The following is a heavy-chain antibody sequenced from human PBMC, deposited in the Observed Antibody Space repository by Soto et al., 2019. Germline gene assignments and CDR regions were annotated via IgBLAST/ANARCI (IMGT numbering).Heavy chain of an antibody. D-gene: IGHD3-16*02. V-gene: IGHV4-39*01. CDR1: GGSISGNNQY. CDR3: TRNHPRIVNTLAGFDT. J-gene: IGHJ3*02. Sequence: QLQLQESGPGLVKPSETLSLTCSVSGGSISGNNQYWGWIRQPPGQEREWIASIYYTRSTYERPSLQSRVTIPIDTSLNPCSRTLRSVTAADMGGYFCTRNHPRIVNTLAGFDTWGQGTRVTVSS. CDR2: IYYTRST.